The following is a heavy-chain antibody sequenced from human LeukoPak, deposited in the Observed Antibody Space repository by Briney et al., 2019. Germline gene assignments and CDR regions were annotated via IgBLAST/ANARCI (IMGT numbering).Heavy chain of an antibody. CDR2: ISWDGGTR. J-gene: IGHJ4*02. Sequence: GGSLRLSCAASGFTFEDYTMHWVRQAPGKGLEWVSLISWDGGTRYYADSVKGRFTISRDNSKKSLYLQMNSLRTEDTALYYCAKGLEAAAAFDYWGQGTLVTVSS. D-gene: IGHD6-13*01. CDR3: AKGLEAAAAFDY. V-gene: IGHV3-43*01. CDR1: GFTFEDYT.